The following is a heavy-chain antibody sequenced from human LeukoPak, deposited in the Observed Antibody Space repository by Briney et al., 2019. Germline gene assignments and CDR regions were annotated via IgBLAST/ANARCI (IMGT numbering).Heavy chain of an antibody. J-gene: IGHJ5*02. V-gene: IGHV3-23*01. CDR3: AKVYGDYVLRWFDP. CDR1: GFTFSNAW. CDR2: ISGSGGST. D-gene: IGHD4-17*01. Sequence: GRSLRLSCAASGFTFSNAWMSWVRQAPGKGLEWVSAISGSGGSTYYADSVKGRFTISRDNSKNTLYLQMNSLRAEDTAVYYCAKVYGDYVLRWFDPWGQGTLVTVSS.